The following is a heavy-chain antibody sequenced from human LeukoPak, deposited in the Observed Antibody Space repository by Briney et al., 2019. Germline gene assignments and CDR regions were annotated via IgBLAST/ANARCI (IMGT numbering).Heavy chain of an antibody. CDR3: ARDREYYDSSGFGCWFDP. CDR2: ISAYNGNT. CDR1: GYTFSDYG. D-gene: IGHD3-22*01. Sequence: ASVKVSCKASGYTFSDYGISWVRQAPGQGPEWMGWISAYNGNTSYAQKFQGRVTMTRDTSTSTVYMELSSLRSEDTAVYYCARDREYYDSSGFGCWFDPWGQGTLVTVSS. J-gene: IGHJ5*02. V-gene: IGHV1-18*01.